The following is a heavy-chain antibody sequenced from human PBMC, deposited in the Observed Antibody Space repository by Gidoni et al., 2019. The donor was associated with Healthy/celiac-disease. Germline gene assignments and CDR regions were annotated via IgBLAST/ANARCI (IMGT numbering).Heavy chain of an antibody. CDR1: GGTFSSYA. Sequence: QVQLVQSGAEVKKPGSSVKVSCKASGGTFSSYAISWVRQAPGQGLEWMGRIIPILGIANYAQKFQGRVTITADKSTSTAYMELSSLRSEDTAVYHCARGGYDFWSGYYNPDVNYDYGMDVWGQGTTVTVSS. CDR2: IIPILGIA. CDR3: ARGGYDFWSGYYNPDVNYDYGMDV. D-gene: IGHD3-3*01. J-gene: IGHJ6*02. V-gene: IGHV1-69*04.